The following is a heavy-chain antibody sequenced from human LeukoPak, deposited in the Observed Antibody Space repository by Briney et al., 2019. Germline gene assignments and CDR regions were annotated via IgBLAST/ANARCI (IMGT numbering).Heavy chain of an antibody. J-gene: IGHJ6*02. D-gene: IGHD3-10*01. V-gene: IGHV3-21*01. CDR2: ISSSSSYI. Sequence: PGGSPRLSCAASGFTFSSYSMNWVRQAPGKGLEWVSSISSSSSYIYYADSVKGRFTISRDNAKNSLYLQMNSLRAEDTAVYYCARAVEILWFGEPSYYYGMDVWGQGTTVTVSS. CDR3: ARAVEILWFGEPSYYYGMDV. CDR1: GFTFSSYS.